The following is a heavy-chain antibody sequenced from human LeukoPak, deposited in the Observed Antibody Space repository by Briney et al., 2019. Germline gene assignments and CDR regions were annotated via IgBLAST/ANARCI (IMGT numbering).Heavy chain of an antibody. V-gene: IGHV3-7*01. J-gene: IGHJ4*02. CDR2: INQGGGDT. Sequence: PGGSLRLSCAASGFTFRTCWMSWVRQAPGKGLEWVASINQGGGDTYYVESVKGRFTISRDNAMNSFFLQMNNLRVEDTAVYYCARGDYVWGTSGYYFDYWGQGTLVTVSS. CDR3: ARGDYVWGTSGYYFDY. CDR1: GFTFRTCW. D-gene: IGHD3-16*01.